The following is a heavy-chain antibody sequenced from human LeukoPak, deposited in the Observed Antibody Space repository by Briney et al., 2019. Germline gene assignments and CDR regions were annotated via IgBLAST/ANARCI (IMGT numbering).Heavy chain of an antibody. V-gene: IGHV3-48*01. CDR3: ARSRGTDAFDI. CDR1: GFTFSSNS. J-gene: IGHJ3*02. CDR2: ISSSSGTI. Sequence: GGSLRLSCAASGFTFSSNSMNWARQAPGKGLEWVSYISSSSGTIYYADSVKGRFTISRDNAKNSLYLQMNSLRAEDTAVYYCARSRGTDAFDIWGQGKMVTVSS. D-gene: IGHD3-16*01.